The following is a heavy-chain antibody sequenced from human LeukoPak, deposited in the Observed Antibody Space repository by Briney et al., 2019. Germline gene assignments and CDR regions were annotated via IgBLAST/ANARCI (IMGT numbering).Heavy chain of an antibody. CDR3: ARGGPPPFDY. V-gene: IGHV4-30-4*01. CDR2: IFNSEST. D-gene: IGHD3-16*01. Sequence: PSETLSLTCTVSGGSITSDEFYWSWIRQPPGKGLEWIGYIFNSESTHYNPSLKSRVTMSGDTSKNQFSPKLNSVTAADTAVYYCARGGPPPFDYWGQGALVTVSS. J-gene: IGHJ4*02. CDR1: GGSITSDEFY.